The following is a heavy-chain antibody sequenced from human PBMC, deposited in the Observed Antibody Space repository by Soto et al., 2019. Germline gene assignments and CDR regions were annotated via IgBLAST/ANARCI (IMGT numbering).Heavy chain of an antibody. D-gene: IGHD6-19*01. V-gene: IGHV1-18*01. Sequence: ASVKVSCTASGYTFTSYGISWVRQAPGQGLEWMGWISAYNGNTNYAQKLQGRVTMTTDTSTSTAYMELRSLRSDDTAVYYCARAGDSSGPVALGYWGQGTLVTVSS. CDR1: GYTFTSYG. CDR2: ISAYNGNT. CDR3: ARAGDSSGPVALGY. J-gene: IGHJ4*02.